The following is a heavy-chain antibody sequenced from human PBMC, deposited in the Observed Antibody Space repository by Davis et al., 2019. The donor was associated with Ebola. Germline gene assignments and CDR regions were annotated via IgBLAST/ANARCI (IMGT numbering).Heavy chain of an antibody. CDR2: IYTGDSDT. CDR3: ASLRRTITGMDDSFDI. CDR1: GYTFTRYW. D-gene: IGHD2-8*02. V-gene: IGHV5-51*01. Sequence: GESLKISCKASGYTFTRYWIVWVRQMPGKGLEWMGLIYTGDSDTRYSPSFRGQVTISADKSTKTAFLQWSRLKASDTAMYYCASLRRTITGMDDSFDIWGQGTMVTVSS. J-gene: IGHJ3*02.